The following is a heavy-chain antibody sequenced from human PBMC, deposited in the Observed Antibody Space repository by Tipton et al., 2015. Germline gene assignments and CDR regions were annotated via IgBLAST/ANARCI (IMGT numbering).Heavy chain of an antibody. D-gene: IGHD3-16*01. J-gene: IGHJ4*02. CDR3: ARGPYYDDVWVGYFDS. CDR1: GYTFTNYG. CDR2: ISAYNVNT. Sequence: QSGPEVKKPGASVKVSCKASGYTFTNYGVSWVRQAPGQGLEWMGWISAYNVNTRYAQSLKGRVTMTTDTSTSTAYMELRSLRSDDTAVYYCARGPYYDDVWVGYFDSWGQGTLVTVSS. V-gene: IGHV1-18*01.